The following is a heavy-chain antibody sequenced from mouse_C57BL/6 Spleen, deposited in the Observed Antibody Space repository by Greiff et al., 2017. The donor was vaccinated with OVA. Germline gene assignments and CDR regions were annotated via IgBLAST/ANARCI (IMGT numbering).Heavy chain of an antibody. CDR1: GFTFSSYA. CDR3: ARAGWGGYGYDEAWFAY. D-gene: IGHD2-2*01. CDR2: ISDGGSYT. Sequence: EVKLVESGGGLVKPGGSLKLSCAASGFTFSSYAMSWVRQTPEKRLEWVATISDGGSYTYYPDNVKGRFTISRDNAKNNLYLQMSHLKSEDTAMYYCARAGWGGYGYDEAWFAYWGQGTLVTVSA. J-gene: IGHJ3*01. V-gene: IGHV5-4*03.